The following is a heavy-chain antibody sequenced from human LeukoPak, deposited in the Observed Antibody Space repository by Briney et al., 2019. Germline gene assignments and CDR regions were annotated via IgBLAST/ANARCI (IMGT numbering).Heavy chain of an antibody. D-gene: IGHD4-11*01. CDR3: ARGRVSSSTWYSTYYYFFYMDF. CDR1: DDSITMYY. J-gene: IGHJ6*03. CDR2: VDHTGST. V-gene: IGHV4-59*01. Sequence: SETPSLTCTVSDDSITMYYWTWIRQPPGKGLEWIGYVDHTGSTKFNPSLNGRVSISRDTSNNFFSLRLRSVTAADTAVYFCARGRVSSSTWYSTYYYFFYMDFWGKGTTVTVSS.